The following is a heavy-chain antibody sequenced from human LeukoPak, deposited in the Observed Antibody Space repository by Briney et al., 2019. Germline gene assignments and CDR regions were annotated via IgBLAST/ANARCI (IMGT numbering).Heavy chain of an antibody. CDR3: ARENSGSYRRFDY. D-gene: IGHD1-26*01. V-gene: IGHV4-4*07. J-gene: IGHJ4*02. CDR1: GGSISSYY. Sequence: PSETLSLTCTVSGGSISSYYWTWIRQPAGKGLEWIGRIYPSGSTNYNPSLKSRVTMSVDTSKNQFSLKLNSVTAADTAAYYCARENSGSYRRFDYWGQGTLVTVSS. CDR2: IYPSGST.